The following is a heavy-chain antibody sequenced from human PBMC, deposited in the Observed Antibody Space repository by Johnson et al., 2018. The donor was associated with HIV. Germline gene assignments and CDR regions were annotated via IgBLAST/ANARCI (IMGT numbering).Heavy chain of an antibody. V-gene: IGHV3-15*01. CDR3: AKDQGWFGEFMNAFDI. CDR2: IKSETDGGTP. D-gene: IGHD3-10*01. Sequence: VQLVESGGGLVQPGGSLRVSCAASGFAFSNAWMNWVRQAPGKGLEWVGRIKSETDGGTPDYPASVQGSFTISRDDSKTTLYLQMNSLRAEDTAVYYCAKDQGWFGEFMNAFDIWGQGTMVTVSS. J-gene: IGHJ3*02. CDR1: GFAFSNAW.